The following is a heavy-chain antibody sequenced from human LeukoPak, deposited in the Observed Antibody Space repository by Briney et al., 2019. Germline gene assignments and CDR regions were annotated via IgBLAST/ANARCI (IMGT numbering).Heavy chain of an antibody. V-gene: IGHV4-59*01. CDR2: IYYSGST. Sequence: PSETLSLTCTVSGGSISSYYWSWIRQPPGKGLEWIGYIYYSGSTNYNPSLKSRVTISVDTSKNQFSLKLSSVTAADTAVYYCAKEGRGNAVDYWGQGTLVTVSS. CDR1: GGSISSYY. CDR3: AKEGRGNAVDY. J-gene: IGHJ4*02. D-gene: IGHD1-1*01.